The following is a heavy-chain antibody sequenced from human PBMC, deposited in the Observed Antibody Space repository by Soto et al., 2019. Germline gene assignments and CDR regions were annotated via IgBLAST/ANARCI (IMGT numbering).Heavy chain of an antibody. CDR3: ASSGYSSGWYCFDY. CDR1: GCTFSRYG. D-gene: IGHD6-19*01. V-gene: IGHV3-33*01. J-gene: IGHJ4*02. Sequence: QVQLVESGGGVVQPGRALRLSCAASGCTFSRYGMHWVRQAQGKVVEWVAVIWYDGSNKYYADSVKGRFTISRDNSKNTLYLQMNSLRAEDTAVYYCASSGYSSGWYCFDYWGQGTLVTVSS. CDR2: IWYDGSNK.